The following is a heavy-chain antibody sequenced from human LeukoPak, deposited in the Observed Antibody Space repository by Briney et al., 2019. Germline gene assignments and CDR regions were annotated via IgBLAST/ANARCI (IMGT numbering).Heavy chain of an antibody. V-gene: IGHV3-53*01. D-gene: IGHD4-11*01. CDR1: GFTDSSNY. CDR3: ASRATVTTDRFWFDP. J-gene: IGHJ5*02. Sequence: GGSLRLSCAASGFTDSSNYMSWVRQAPGKGLEWVSVIYSGGSTYYADSVKGRFTISRDNSKNTLYLQMNCLRAEDTAVYFCASRATVTTDRFWFDPWGQGTLVTVSS. CDR2: IYSGGST.